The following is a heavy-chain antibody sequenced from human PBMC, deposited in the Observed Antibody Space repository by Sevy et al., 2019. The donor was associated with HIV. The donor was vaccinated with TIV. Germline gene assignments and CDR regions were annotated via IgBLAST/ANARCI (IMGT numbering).Heavy chain of an antibody. J-gene: IGHJ6*02. CDR3: ARPRANYVDHYFFYAMDV. CDR1: GFAFSNYYA. CDR2: ISYDGSDT. Sequence: GGSLRLSCAASGFAFSNYYAMHWVRQAPGKGLEWVALISYDGSDTYYTDSVKGRLTVSRDNFKNTLFLQMNSLTTEDTAVYYCARPRANYVDHYFFYAMDVWGQGTTVTVSS. V-gene: IGHV3-30-3*01. D-gene: IGHD4-17*01.